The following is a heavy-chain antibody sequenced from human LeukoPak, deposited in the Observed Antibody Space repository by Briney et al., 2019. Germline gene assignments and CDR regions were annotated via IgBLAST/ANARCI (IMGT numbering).Heavy chain of an antibody. J-gene: IGHJ4*02. D-gene: IGHD1-26*01. Sequence: GASVKVSCKASGYTFTTYAMHWVRQAPGQRLEWMGWINAGNANTRYSQKFQGRVTITRDTSANTAYMELSSPRSEDTAIYYCARSPYSGSYYVYWGQGTLVTVSS. CDR2: INAGNANT. CDR3: ARSPYSGSYYVY. V-gene: IGHV1-3*01. CDR1: GYTFTTYA.